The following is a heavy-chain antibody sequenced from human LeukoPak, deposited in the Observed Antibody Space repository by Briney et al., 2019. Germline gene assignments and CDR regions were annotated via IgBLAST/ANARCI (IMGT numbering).Heavy chain of an antibody. D-gene: IGHD2-2*01. CDR3: AREQSTSFGY. J-gene: IGHJ4*02. CDR2: ISSDGSST. Sequence: GGSLRLSCAASGFTFSSSWMHWVRQAPGKGLVWVSRISSDGSSTSYADSVKGRFTISRDNAKNTLYLQMNSLRAEDTAVYYCAREQSTSFGYWGQGTLVTVSS. CDR1: GFTFSSSW. V-gene: IGHV3-74*01.